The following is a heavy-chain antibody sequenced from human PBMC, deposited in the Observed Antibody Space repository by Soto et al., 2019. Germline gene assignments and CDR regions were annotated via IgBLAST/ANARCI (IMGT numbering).Heavy chain of an antibody. CDR3: ASECSGGSCYSGFDY. CDR2: ISSSSSYI. CDR1: GFTFSSYS. J-gene: IGHJ4*02. Sequence: GGSLRLSCAASGFTFSSYSMNWVRQAPGKGLEWVSSISSSSSYIYYADSVKGRFTISRDNAKNSLYLQMNSLRAEDTAVYYCASECSGGSCYSGFDYWGQGTLVTVSS. D-gene: IGHD2-15*01. V-gene: IGHV3-21*01.